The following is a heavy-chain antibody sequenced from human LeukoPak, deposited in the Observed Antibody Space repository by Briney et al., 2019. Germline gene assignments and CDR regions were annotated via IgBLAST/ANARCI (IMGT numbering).Heavy chain of an antibody. CDR1: GFTFDDYA. Sequence: GGSLRLSCTASGFTFDDYAMHWVRQAPGKGLEWVSLVSWDGASTDYADSVKGRFTISRDNSKNSLYLQMNSLRAEDTALYFCAKDSRVRGIIIYYFDYWGRGTLVTVSS. CDR2: VSWDGAST. CDR3: AKDSRVRGIIIYYFDY. D-gene: IGHD3-10*01. V-gene: IGHV3-43D*03. J-gene: IGHJ4*02.